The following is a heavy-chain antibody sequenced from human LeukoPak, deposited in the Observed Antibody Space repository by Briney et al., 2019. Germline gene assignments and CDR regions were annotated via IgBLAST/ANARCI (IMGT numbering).Heavy chain of an antibody. V-gene: IGHV3-9*01. Sequence: GGSLRLSCEASGFTFDDYAMHWVRQAPGKGLEWVSGISWNSGSIGYADSVKGRFTISRDNAKNSLYLQMNSLRAEDTALYYCAKGIVAVADRVDYWGQGTLVTVSS. CDR1: GFTFDDYA. CDR3: AKGIVAVADRVDY. CDR2: ISWNSGSI. D-gene: IGHD6-19*01. J-gene: IGHJ4*02.